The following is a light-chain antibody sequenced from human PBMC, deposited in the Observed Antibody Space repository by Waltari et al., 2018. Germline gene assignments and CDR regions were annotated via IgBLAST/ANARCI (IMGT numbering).Light chain of an antibody. CDR2: RND. CDR1: PSNIGNNV. J-gene: IGLJ3*02. CDR3: AAWDDSLNGRWV. V-gene: IGLV1-44*01. Sequence: QPVLTQPPSASGTPGHTVTTPCSGGPSNIGNNVLHWYQQLPGTAPKPVIYRNDLRPAGVPDRFSGSKSGTSASLAISGLQSEDEADYYCAAWDDSLNGRWVFGGGTKVTVL.